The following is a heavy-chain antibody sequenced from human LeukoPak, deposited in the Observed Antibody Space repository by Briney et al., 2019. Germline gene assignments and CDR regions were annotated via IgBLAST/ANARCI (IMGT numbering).Heavy chain of an antibody. CDR2: ISGSGDNT. J-gene: IGHJ6*01. CDR1: GFTFSGFA. V-gene: IGHV3-23*01. Sequence: GRSLRLSCTASGFTFSGFAMSWVRRTPGKGLEWVSGISGSGDNTLYAASVKGRFTISRDNSKNTLYLEMNSLRAEDTAIYYCAKMKGHPLQKYYMDVWGQGTTVTVSS. CDR3: AKMKGHPLQKYYMDV. D-gene: IGHD2/OR15-2a*01.